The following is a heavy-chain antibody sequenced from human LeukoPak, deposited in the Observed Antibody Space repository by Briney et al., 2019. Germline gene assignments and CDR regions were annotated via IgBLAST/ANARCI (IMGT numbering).Heavy chain of an antibody. CDR2: IGSKADSYAT. V-gene: IGHV3-73*01. D-gene: IGHD3-10*01. CDR1: GFTFSGSA. CDR3: TRVPSYYYGSGSYDY. Sequence: PGGSLRLSCAAFGFTFSGSAMHWVRQASGRGLEWVGRIGSKADSYATAYGASVKGRFIISRDDSKNTAYLQMNSLKTEDTAVYYCTRVPSYYYGSGSYDYWGQGTLVTVSS. J-gene: IGHJ4*02.